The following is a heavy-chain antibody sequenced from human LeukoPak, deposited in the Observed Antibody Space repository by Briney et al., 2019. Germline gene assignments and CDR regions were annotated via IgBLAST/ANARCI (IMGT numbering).Heavy chain of an antibody. J-gene: IGHJ4*02. CDR1: GGSTSSGSYY. CDR3: AGNYYGSGSYYSEDRY. Sequence: SETLSLACTGSGGSTSSGSYYWSWIRQPAGKGLEWIGRIYTSGSSNYNPSLKSRVTISVDTSKNQFSLKLSSVTAADAAVYYCAGNYYGSGSYYSEDRYWGQGTLVTVSS. CDR2: IYTSGSS. D-gene: IGHD3-10*01. V-gene: IGHV4-61*02.